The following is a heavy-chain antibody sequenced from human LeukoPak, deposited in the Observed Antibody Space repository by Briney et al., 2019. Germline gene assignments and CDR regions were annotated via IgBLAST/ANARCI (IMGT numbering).Heavy chain of an antibody. CDR2: INAGNGNT. D-gene: IGHD3-22*01. J-gene: IGHJ4*02. CDR3: ARGFGRITMKLDYFDY. V-gene: IGHV1-3*01. Sequence: ASVKVSCKASGYTFTSYAMHWVRQAPGQRLEWMGWINAGNGNTKYSQKFQGRVTITRDTSASTAYMELSSLRSEDTAVYYCARGFGRITMKLDYFDYWGQGTLVTVSS. CDR1: GYTFTSYA.